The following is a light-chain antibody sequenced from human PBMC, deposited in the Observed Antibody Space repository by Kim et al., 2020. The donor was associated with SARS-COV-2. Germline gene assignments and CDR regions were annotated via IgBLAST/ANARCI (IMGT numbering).Light chain of an antibody. Sequence: DIQMTQSPSSLSASVGDRVTITCRASLSISNFLNWYQQKPGKAPNLLIYGASTLQSGVPPRFSGSGSGTDFTLTISSLQPEDFATYYCQQTYSTPRTFGQGTKVDIK. CDR3: QQTYSTPRT. J-gene: IGKJ1*01. CDR2: GAS. CDR1: LSISNF. V-gene: IGKV1-39*01.